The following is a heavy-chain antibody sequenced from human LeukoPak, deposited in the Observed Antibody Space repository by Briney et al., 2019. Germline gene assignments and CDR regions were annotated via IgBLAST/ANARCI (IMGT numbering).Heavy chain of an antibody. CDR2: IYNSGST. CDR1: GGSIISYY. CDR3: ARAITMVRGVIQNFYD. D-gene: IGHD3-10*01. V-gene: IGHV4-59*01. Sequence: SETLSLTCTVSGGSIISYYSNWIRQTPGKGLEWIGNIYNSGSTTYNPSLKSRVTISVDTSKNQFSLKLTSVTAADTAVYYCARAITMVRGVIQNFYDWGQGTQVAVSS. J-gene: IGHJ4*02.